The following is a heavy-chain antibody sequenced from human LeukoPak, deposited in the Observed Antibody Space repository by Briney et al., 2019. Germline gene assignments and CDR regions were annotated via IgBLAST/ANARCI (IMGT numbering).Heavy chain of an antibody. CDR2: MNPNSGNT. D-gene: IGHD5-18*01. CDR1: GYTFTSYD. V-gene: IGHV1-8*03. CDR3: ARALGRVNVDTAMVIKI. J-gene: IGHJ4*02. Sequence: GASVKVSCKASGYTFTSYDINWVRQATGQGLEWMGWMNPNSGNTGYAQKFQGRVTITRNTSISTAYMELSSLRSEDTAVYYCARALGRVNVDTAMVIKIWGQGTLVTVSS.